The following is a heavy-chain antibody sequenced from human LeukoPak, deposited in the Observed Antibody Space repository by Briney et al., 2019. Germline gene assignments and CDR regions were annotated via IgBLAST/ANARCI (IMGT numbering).Heavy chain of an antibody. V-gene: IGHV3-23*01. CDR1: GFSFSSYG. D-gene: IGHD1-14*01. CDR2: INTSGGTT. Sequence: PGGSLRLSCAASGFSFSSYGISWVRQAPGKGLEWVSTINTSGGTTYYADSVKGRFTVSRDNSKNTLYLQMNSLSAEDTAVYYCAKPARTDAFDIWGQGTMITVSS. CDR3: AKPARTDAFDI. J-gene: IGHJ3*02.